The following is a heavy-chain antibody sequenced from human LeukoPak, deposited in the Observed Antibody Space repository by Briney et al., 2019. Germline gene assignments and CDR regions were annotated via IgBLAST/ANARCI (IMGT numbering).Heavy chain of an antibody. D-gene: IGHD6-13*01. CDR2: IWYDGSNK. CDR1: GFTFSSYG. CDR3: ARASSSWQFDY. Sequence: GRSLRLSCAVSGFTFSSYGMHWVRQAPGKGLEWVAVIWYDGSNKYYADSVKGRFTISRDNSKNTLYLQMNSLRAEDTAVYYCARASSSWQFDYWGQGTLVTVSS. V-gene: IGHV3-33*01. J-gene: IGHJ4*02.